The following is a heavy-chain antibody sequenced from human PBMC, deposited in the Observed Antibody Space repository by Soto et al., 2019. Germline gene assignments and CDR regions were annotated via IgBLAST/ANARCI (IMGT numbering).Heavy chain of an antibody. D-gene: IGHD1-20*01. V-gene: IGHV4-59*01. CDR1: GGSISTYS. CDR2: IYYSGST. J-gene: IGHJ5*02. CDR3: ARRVLTAAQISSDNWFDP. Sequence: SETLSLHCTVSGGSISTYSWNWIRQAPGKGLEWIGYIYYSGSTNYNPSLKSRVTISIDTSMNQFSLKLSSVTAADTAVYFFARRVLTAAQISSDNWFDPWGQGTLVTGSS.